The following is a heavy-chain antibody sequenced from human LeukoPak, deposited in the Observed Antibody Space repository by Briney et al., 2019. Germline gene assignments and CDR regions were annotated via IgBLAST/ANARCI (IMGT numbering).Heavy chain of an antibody. CDR2: INPSGGST. CDR3: ARERGYSYAVRASYYGMDV. V-gene: IGHV1-46*01. CDR1: GYTFTSYY. D-gene: IGHD5-18*01. J-gene: IGHJ6*02. Sequence: ASVKVSCKASGYTFTSYYMHWVRQAPGQGLEWMGIINPSGGSTSYAQKFQGRVTMTRDTSTSTVYMELRSLRSEDTAVYYCARERGYSYAVRASYYGMDVWGQGTTVTVSS.